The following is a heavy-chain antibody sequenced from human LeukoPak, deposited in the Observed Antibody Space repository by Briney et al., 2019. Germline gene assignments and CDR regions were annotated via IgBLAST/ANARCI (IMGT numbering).Heavy chain of an antibody. D-gene: IGHD3-22*01. Sequence: GASLRLSCAASGFIFSDYTMSWVRQAPGKGLEWVSAISGSGGSTYYAGSVKGRFTISRDNSKNTLYLQMNSLRAEDTAVYYCAMYYYVSSGYSKSYYFDYWGQGTLVTVSS. CDR1: GFIFSDYT. CDR2: ISGSGGST. V-gene: IGHV3-23*01. J-gene: IGHJ4*02. CDR3: AMYYYVSSGYSKSYYFDY.